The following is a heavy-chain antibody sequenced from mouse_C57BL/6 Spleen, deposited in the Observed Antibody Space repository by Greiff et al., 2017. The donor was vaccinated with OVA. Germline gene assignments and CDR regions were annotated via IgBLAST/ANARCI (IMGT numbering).Heavy chain of an antibody. V-gene: IGHV5-15*01. J-gene: IGHJ4*01. CDR1: GFTFSDYG. D-gene: IGHD4-1*01. Sequence: EVKVVESGGGLVQPGGSLKLSCAASGFTFSDYGMAWVRQAPRKGPEWVAFISNLAYSIYYADTVTGRFTISRENAKNTLYLEMSSLRSEDTAMYYCARQTGKSYAMDYWGQGTSVTVSS. CDR3: ARQTGKSYAMDY. CDR2: ISNLAYSI.